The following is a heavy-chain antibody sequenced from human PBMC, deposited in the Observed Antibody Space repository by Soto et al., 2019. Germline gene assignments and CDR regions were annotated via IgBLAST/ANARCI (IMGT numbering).Heavy chain of an antibody. CDR2: IYYSGGT. V-gene: IGHV4-59*08. J-gene: IGHJ4*02. CDR1: GGSVSSYY. D-gene: IGHD3-10*01. CDR3: ARHRVSTRSLDY. Sequence: SETLSLTCSVSGGSVSSYYWGWILQPPGKGLEWIGDIYYSGGTNYNPSLKSRVTISVDTSKNQFSLTLTSVTAADTAVYYCARHRVSTRSLDYWGQGTPVTVSS.